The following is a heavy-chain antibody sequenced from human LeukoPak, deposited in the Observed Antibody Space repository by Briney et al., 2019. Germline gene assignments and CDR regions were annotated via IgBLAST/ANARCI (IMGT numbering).Heavy chain of an antibody. J-gene: IGHJ4*02. D-gene: IGHD5-18*01. CDR2: ISYGNT. Sequence: SETLSLTCSVSGGSISSYYWNWILQTPGKGLEWIGHISYGNTDYNPSLKSRVTISVDTSKNQFSLKLTSVTAADTAVYYCARDKAHSYGRYFDHWGQGALVTVSS. V-gene: IGHV4-59*01. CDR3: ARDKAHSYGRYFDH. CDR1: GGSISSYY.